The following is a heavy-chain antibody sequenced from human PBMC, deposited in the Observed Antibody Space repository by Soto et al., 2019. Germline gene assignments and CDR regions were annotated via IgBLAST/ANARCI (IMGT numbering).Heavy chain of an antibody. CDR3: AREIGYSGYDPTGFDP. D-gene: IGHD5-12*01. Sequence: GASVTVSCKASGGTFSSYTSSWVRQAPGQGLEWMGRIIPILGIANYAQKFQGRVTITADKSTSTAYMELSSLRSEDTAVYYCAREIGYSGYDPTGFDPWGQGTLVTVSS. CDR2: IIPILGIA. CDR1: GGTFSSYT. V-gene: IGHV1-69*04. J-gene: IGHJ5*02.